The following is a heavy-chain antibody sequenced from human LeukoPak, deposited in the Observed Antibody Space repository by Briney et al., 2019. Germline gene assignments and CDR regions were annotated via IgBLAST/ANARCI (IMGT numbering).Heavy chain of an antibody. CDR1: GYTFTSYG. D-gene: IGHD7-27*01. V-gene: IGHV1-18*01. CDR2: ISAYNGNT. Sequence: ASVKVSCKASGYTFTSYGISWVRQAPGQGREWMGWISAYNGNTNYAQKLQGRVTMTTDTSTGTAYMELRSLRSDDTAVYYCARGLTGEWDYYYYMDVWGKGTTVTVSS. J-gene: IGHJ6*03. CDR3: ARGLTGEWDYYYYMDV.